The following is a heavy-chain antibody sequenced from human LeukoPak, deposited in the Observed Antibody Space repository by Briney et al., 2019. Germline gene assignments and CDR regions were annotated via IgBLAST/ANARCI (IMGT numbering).Heavy chain of an antibody. V-gene: IGHV3-23*01. D-gene: IGHD2-21*01. CDR1: GFTFNNYA. Sequence: GGSLRLSCAASGFTFNNYAMNWVRQAPGKGLEWVSGTCGSGVSAYYADSVKGRFTISRDNSKNTLYLQMNSLRAEDTAVYYCVRGYSFDSWGQGTLVTVSS. CDR3: VRGYSFDS. J-gene: IGHJ4*02. CDR2: TCGSGVSA.